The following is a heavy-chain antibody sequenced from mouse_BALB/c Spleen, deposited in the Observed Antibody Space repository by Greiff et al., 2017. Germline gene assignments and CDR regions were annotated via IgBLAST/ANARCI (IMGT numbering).Heavy chain of an antibody. CDR2: ISYDGSN. D-gene: IGHD2-4*01. V-gene: IGHV3-6*02. CDR1: GYSITSGYY. Sequence: EVQLQESGPGLVKPSQSLSLTCSVTGYSITSGYYWNWIRQFPGNKLEWMGYISYDGSNNYNPSLKNRISITRDTSKNQFFLKLNSVTTEDTATYYCAREGIKYAMDYWGQGTSVTVSS. CDR3: AREGIKYAMDY. J-gene: IGHJ4*01.